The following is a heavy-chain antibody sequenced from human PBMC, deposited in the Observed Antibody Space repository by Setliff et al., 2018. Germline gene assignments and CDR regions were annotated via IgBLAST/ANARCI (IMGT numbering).Heavy chain of an antibody. Sequence: SETLSLTCTVSGGSISSGSDYWAWIRQPPGKGLEWLGTVYHSGGTYYNPSLKSRVTISVDTSKNQFSLKLSSVTAADTAVYYCARGLNSESWTFRYWSQGILVTVSS. CDR3: ARGLNSESWTFRY. D-gene: IGHD1-26*01. CDR2: VYHSGGT. CDR1: GGSISSGSDY. J-gene: IGHJ4*02. V-gene: IGHV4-39*07.